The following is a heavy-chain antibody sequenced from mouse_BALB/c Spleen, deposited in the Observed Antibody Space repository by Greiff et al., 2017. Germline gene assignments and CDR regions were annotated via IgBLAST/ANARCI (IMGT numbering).Heavy chain of an antibody. V-gene: IGHV1-63*01. CDR2: IYPGGGFT. CDR1: GYTFTNYW. CDR3: ARNDYNIGFAY. D-gene: IGHD2-4*01. J-gene: IGHJ3*01. Sequence: QVQLKESGAGLVRPGTSVKISCKASGYTFTNYWLGWVQQRPGHGLEWIGYIYPGGGFTNYHENFKGKVNLTEEKSSSTVYLELSRLTSDDSAVYYCARNDYNIGFAYWGQGTLVTVSA.